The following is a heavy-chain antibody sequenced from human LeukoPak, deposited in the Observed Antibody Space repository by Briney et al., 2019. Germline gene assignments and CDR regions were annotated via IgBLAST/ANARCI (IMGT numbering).Heavy chain of an antibody. Sequence: SETLSLTCAVSGGSISSDYWSWIRQPPGKGLEWIAYIYNSGSTNYNPSLKSRVTISVDTSKNQFSLKLSSVTAADTAVYYCARGVVPAAIGDAFDIWGQGTLVTVSS. CDR2: IYNSGST. J-gene: IGHJ1*01. CDR3: ARGVVPAAIGDAFDI. CDR1: GGSISSDY. D-gene: IGHD2-2*01. V-gene: IGHV4-59*08.